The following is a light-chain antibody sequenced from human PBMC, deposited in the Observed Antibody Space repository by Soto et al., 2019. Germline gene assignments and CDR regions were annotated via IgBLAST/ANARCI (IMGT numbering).Light chain of an antibody. CDR1: QSVSSK. V-gene: IGKV3-15*01. CDR2: DAS. CDR3: QQFNNWPRT. J-gene: IGKJ1*01. Sequence: EIVLTQSPGTLSLSPGERATLSCRASQSVSSKLAWYQQKPGQAPRLLIYDASTRATGIPARFSGSGSGTEFTLTISSLQSEDFAVYYRQQFNNWPRTFGQGTKVDIK.